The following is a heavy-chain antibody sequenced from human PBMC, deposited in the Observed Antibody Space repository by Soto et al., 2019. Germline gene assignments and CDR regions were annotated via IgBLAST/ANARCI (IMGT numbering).Heavy chain of an antibody. D-gene: IGHD6-13*01. Sequence: PGGSLRLSCAASGFTFSSYGMHWVRQAPGKGLEWVAVISYDGSNKYYADSVKGRFTISRDNSKNTLYLQMNSLRAEDTAVYYCAKDLYSSSWYFAGYGMDVWGQGTTVTVSS. V-gene: IGHV3-30*18. J-gene: IGHJ6*02. CDR2: ISYDGSNK. CDR3: AKDLYSSSWYFAGYGMDV. CDR1: GFTFSSYG.